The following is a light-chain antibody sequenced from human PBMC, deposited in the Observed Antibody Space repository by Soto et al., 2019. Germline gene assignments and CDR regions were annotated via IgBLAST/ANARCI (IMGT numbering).Light chain of an antibody. CDR1: QSIATN. CDR3: QQYNTWPYT. Sequence: EIVMTQSPATLSVSPGERATLSCRASQSIATNLAWYQQEPGQAPRLRIYGASTRATGIPARISGSGSGTEFTLTVSSLQSEDFAVFYCQQYNTWPYTFGQGTKLEIK. V-gene: IGKV3-15*01. J-gene: IGKJ2*01. CDR2: GAS.